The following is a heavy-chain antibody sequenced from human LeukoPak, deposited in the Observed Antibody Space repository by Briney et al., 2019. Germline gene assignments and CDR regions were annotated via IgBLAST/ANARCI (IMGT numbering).Heavy chain of an antibody. Sequence: SETLSLTCSISGGSVSTHYWTWIRQPPGKGLEWIGYVLYNGITNYNPSLRGRITISVDTSQNQFSLKLSSVTAADTAVYYCARVGMQQQLYYFDYWGQGTLVTVSS. J-gene: IGHJ4*02. V-gene: IGHV4-59*02. CDR2: VLYNGIT. CDR1: GGSVSTHY. D-gene: IGHD6-13*01. CDR3: ARVGMQQQLYYFDY.